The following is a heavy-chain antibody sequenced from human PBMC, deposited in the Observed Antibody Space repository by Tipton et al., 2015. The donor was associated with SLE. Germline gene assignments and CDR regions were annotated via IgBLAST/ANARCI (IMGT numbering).Heavy chain of an antibody. D-gene: IGHD1-26*01. CDR1: GGSISSSSYY. Sequence: TLSLTCTVSGGSISSSSYYWGGIRQRPGKGLEWIGSIYYSGRTNYNPTLKSRVTITVDTSKNQFSLKLSSVTAADTAMYYCASWEWELLRGIDYWGQGTLVTVSS. J-gene: IGHJ4*02. CDR2: IYYSGRT. CDR3: ASWEWELLRGIDY. V-gene: IGHV4-39*07.